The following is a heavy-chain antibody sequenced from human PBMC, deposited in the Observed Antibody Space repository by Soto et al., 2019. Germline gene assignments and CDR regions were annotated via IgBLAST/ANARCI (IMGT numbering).Heavy chain of an antibody. Sequence: LRLSCAASGFTFSSYGMHWVRQAPGKGLEWVAVISYDGSNKYYADSVKGRFTISRDNSKNTLYLQMNSLRAEDTAVYYCAKGIKEYYYYYGMDVWGQGTTVTVSS. J-gene: IGHJ6*02. CDR2: ISYDGSNK. CDR3: AKGIKEYYYYYGMDV. CDR1: GFTFSSYG. D-gene: IGHD3-16*01. V-gene: IGHV3-30*18.